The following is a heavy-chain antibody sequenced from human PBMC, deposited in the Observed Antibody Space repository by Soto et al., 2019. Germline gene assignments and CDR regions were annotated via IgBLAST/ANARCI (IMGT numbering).Heavy chain of an antibody. CDR2: IRSKANSYAT. V-gene: IGHV3-73*01. CDR3: TRPWWPLAAAFGGNAFDI. Sequence: GVSLRLSCAASGFTFSGSAMHWVRQASGKGLEWVGRIRSKANSYATAYAASVKGRFTISRDDSKNTAYLQMNSLKTEDTAVYYCTRPWWPLAAAFGGNAFDIWGQGTMVTVSS. CDR1: GFTFSGSA. D-gene: IGHD6-13*01. J-gene: IGHJ3*02.